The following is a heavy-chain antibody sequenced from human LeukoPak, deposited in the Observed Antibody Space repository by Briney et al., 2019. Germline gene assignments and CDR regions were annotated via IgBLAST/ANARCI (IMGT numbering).Heavy chain of an antibody. J-gene: IGHJ6*03. CDR1: GYTFTSYD. CDR2: MNPNSGNT. D-gene: IGHD3-9*01. Sequence: ASVKVSCKASGYTFTSYDINWVRQATGQGLEWMGWMNPNSGNTGYAQKFQGRVTMTRNTSISTAYMELSSLRSEDTAVYYCARGRGDDILTGYYGGHYYYYYYMDVWGKGTTVTISS. CDR3: ARGRGDDILTGYYGGHYYYYYYMDV. V-gene: IGHV1-8*01.